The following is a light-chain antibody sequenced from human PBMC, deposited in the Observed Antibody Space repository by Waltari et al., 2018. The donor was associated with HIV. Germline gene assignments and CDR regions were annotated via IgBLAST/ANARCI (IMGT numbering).Light chain of an antibody. V-gene: IGLV1-44*01. CDR2: NNN. J-gene: IGLJ2*01. CDR3: ATWDDSLNGPVI. CDR1: NSNIGSHT. Sequence: QSVLTQPPSASGTPGQRVTISCSGTNSNIGSHTVQWYQQLPGTAPKLVIHNNNERPSGVPDRFSGSKSGTSASLAISGLQSEDEAEYYCATWDDSLNGPVIFGGGTKLTVL.